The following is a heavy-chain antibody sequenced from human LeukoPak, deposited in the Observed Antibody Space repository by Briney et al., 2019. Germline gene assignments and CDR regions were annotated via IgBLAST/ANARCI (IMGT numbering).Heavy chain of an antibody. J-gene: IGHJ4*02. CDR2: IYYSGST. D-gene: IGHD6-13*01. Sequence: SETLSLTCTVSGGSVSSGSYYWSWIRQLPGKGLEWIGFIYYSGSTNYNPSLKSRVTISVDTSKNQFSLKLSSVTAADTAVYYCARSSSSWYFFWGLGTQVTVSS. CDR3: ARSSSSWYFF. CDR1: GGSVSSGSYY. V-gene: IGHV4-61*01.